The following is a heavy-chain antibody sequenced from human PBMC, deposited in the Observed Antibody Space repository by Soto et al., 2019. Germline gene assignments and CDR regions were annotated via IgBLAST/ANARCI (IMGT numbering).Heavy chain of an antibody. CDR1: GFTFSSYG. CDR2: IWYDGSNK. J-gene: IGHJ3*02. D-gene: IGHD6-19*01. V-gene: IGHV3-33*01. CDR3: ARGAKYSSGWYDGDAFDI. Sequence: GGSLRLSCAASGFTFSSYGMHWVRQAPGKGLEWVAVIWYDGSNKYYADSVKGRFTISRDNSKNTLYLQMNSLRAEDTAVYYCARGAKYSSGWYDGDAFDIWGQGTMVTVSS.